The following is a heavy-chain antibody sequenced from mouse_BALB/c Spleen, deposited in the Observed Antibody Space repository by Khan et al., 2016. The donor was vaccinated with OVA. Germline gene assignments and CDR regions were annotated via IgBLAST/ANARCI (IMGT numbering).Heavy chain of an antibody. CDR2: IDPSDSKT. CDR1: GYTFTSYW. Sequence: QVQLQQPGAELVRPGTSVKLSCKASGYTFTSYWMNWVKQRPGQGLEWIGMIDPSDSKTHYNQMFKDKARLTVDKSSSTADMNLTRLTYEDSAVYYCARGGYGTSVAFWGQGTLVTVSA. V-gene: IGHV1-61*01. CDR3: ARGGYGTSVAF. J-gene: IGHJ3*01. D-gene: IGHD2-10*02.